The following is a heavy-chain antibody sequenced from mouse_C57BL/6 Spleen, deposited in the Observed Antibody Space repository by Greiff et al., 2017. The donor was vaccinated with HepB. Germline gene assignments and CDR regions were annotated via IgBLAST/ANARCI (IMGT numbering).Heavy chain of an antibody. CDR3: AREVYGDDRAWFAY. V-gene: IGHV1-59*01. Sequence: QVQLQQPGAELVRPGTSVKLSCKASGYTFTSYWMHWVKQRPGQGLEWIGVIDPSDSYTNYNQKFKGKATLTVDTSSSTAYMQLSSLTSEDSAVYYCAREVYGDDRAWFAYWGQGTLVTVSA. CDR2: IDPSDSYT. J-gene: IGHJ3*01. D-gene: IGHD2-2*01. CDR1: GYTFTSYW.